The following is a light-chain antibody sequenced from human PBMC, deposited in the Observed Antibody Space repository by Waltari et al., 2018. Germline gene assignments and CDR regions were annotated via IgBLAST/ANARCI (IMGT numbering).Light chain of an antibody. CDR1: IS. V-gene: IGKV3-20*01. Sequence: ISLAWYQRKPGQSPRLPMYHASSRATGIPDRFSGSGSGTDFSLTISRLEPEDFAVYYCQKYESLPATFGQGTKVEIK. J-gene: IGKJ1*01. CDR2: HAS. CDR3: QKYESLPAT.